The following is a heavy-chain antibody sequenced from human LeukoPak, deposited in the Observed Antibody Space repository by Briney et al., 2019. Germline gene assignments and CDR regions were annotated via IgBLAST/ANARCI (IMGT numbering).Heavy chain of an antibody. V-gene: IGHV3-53*01. Sequence: GGSLRLSCAASGFTVSSNYMAWVRQAPGKGLEWVTVIYGGGGTYYADSVKGRFTISRDNSQNTLYLQMNSLRAEDTAVYYCARAHSGSSLFDYWGQGTLVTVSS. CDR2: IYGGGGT. CDR1: GFTVSSNY. D-gene: IGHD1-26*01. CDR3: ARAHSGSSLFDY. J-gene: IGHJ4*02.